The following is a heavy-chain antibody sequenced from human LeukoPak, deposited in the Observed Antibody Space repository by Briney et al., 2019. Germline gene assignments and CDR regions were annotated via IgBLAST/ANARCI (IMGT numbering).Heavy chain of an antibody. V-gene: IGHV3-30*02. CDR3: AKDDYGDQYNFDY. CDR2: IRYDGSNK. CDR1: GFTLSSYG. Sequence: PGGSPRLSCAASGFTLSSYGMHWVRQAPGKGLERVAFIRYDGSNKYYADSVKGRFTISRDNSKNTLYLQMNSLRAEDTAVYYCAKDDYGDQYNFDYWGQGTLVTVSS. J-gene: IGHJ4*02. D-gene: IGHD4-17*01.